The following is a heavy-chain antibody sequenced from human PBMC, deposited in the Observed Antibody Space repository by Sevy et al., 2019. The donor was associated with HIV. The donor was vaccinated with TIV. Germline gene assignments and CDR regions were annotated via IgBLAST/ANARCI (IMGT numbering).Heavy chain of an antibody. J-gene: IGHJ2*01. Sequence: SETLSLTCTVSGGSMNDYYWTWIRQTPGKRLEWIGYIFSKGSTNHHRSCESRAIISVDMSRNQVFLTVNSVTAADTAVYFCGRGSRYFDLWGRGTLVTVSS. CDR2: IFSKGST. D-gene: IGHD3-16*01. CDR3: GRGSRYFDL. CDR1: GGSMNDYY. V-gene: IGHV4-59*01.